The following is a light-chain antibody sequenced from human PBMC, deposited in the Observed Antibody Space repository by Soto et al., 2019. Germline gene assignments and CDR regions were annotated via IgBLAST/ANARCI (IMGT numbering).Light chain of an antibody. Sequence: IVLAQSPAPPSSSPGGRAPLSCRGSQSVSSSYVAWYQHKPGLAPRLLIHDTSSRAIGIPDRFSGSKSGTNFTLTIRRMEPEDVGMYYCQQYGSSPITFGQGTRLEIK. CDR1: QSVSSSY. CDR3: QQYGSSPIT. CDR2: DTS. J-gene: IGKJ5*01. V-gene: IGKV3D-20*01.